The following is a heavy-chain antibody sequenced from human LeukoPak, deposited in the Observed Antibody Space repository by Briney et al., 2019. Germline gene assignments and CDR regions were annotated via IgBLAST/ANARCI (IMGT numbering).Heavy chain of an antibody. J-gene: IGHJ4*02. CDR2: ISPSGGST. D-gene: IGHD3-22*01. CDR3: AKAHDSSGYSLGY. Sequence: ASVKVSCKAFGYTFTSNYMHWVRQAPGQGPEWMGVISPSGGSTTYAQKFQGRVTLTRDMSTSTDYLELSSLRSEDTAVYYCAKAHDSSGYSLGYWGQGTLVTVSS. V-gene: IGHV1-46*01. CDR1: GYTFTSNY.